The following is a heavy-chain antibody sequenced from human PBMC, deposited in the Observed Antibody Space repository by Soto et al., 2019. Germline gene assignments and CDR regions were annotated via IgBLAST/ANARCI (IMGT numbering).Heavy chain of an antibody. D-gene: IGHD6-6*01. CDR2: INHSGST. Sequence: LETPSLPCAVYGGSLSGLSWSRIRHAPRKGLEWIGEINHSGSTNYNPSPKSRVTISVDTSKNQFSLKLSSVTAADTAVYYCARVRQLVRRGYYYYGMDVWGQGTTVTVSS. V-gene: IGHV4-34*01. CDR1: GGSLSGLS. J-gene: IGHJ6*02. CDR3: ARVRQLVRRGYYYYGMDV.